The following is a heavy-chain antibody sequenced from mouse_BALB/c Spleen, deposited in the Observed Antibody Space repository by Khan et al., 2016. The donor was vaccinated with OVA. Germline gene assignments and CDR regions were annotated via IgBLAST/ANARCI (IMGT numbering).Heavy chain of an antibody. CDR3: TRGGYASFAY. D-gene: IGHD2-2*01. CDR2: INPYNDDT. Sequence: VQLKQSGPELVKPGASVKMSCKASGYTFTSYVMYWVSQKPGQGLEWIGYINPYNDDTKYNEKFKGKATLTSDKSSSTAYMDLSSLTSEDSGVYYCTRGGYASFAYGGQGTLVTVSA. J-gene: IGHJ3*01. CDR1: GYTFTSYV. V-gene: IGHV1S136*01.